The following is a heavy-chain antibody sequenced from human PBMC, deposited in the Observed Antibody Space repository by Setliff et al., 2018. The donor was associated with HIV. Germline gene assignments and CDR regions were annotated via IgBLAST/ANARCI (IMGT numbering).Heavy chain of an antibody. V-gene: IGHV1-46*01. J-gene: IGHJ4*02. CDR1: GYTFTSYY. CDR3: AGSGRETTLYGLYGVHYFDY. CDR2: INPSGGST. Sequence: ASVKVSCKASGYTFTSYYMHWVRQAPGQGLEWMGVINPSGGSTSYAQKFQGRVTMTRDTSTSKVYMEVSSLRSEDTAVYYCAGSGRETTLYGLYGVHYFDYWGQGTLVTVSS. D-gene: IGHD4-17*01.